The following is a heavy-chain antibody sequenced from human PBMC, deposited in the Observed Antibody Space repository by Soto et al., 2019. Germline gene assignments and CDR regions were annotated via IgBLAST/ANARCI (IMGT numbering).Heavy chain of an antibody. CDR2: IIPVLGTP. CDR3: ASSAGLDHILNYYGLNV. CDR1: GGTFTSTA. V-gene: IGHV1-69*01. Sequence: QVLLVQSSAEVKKPGSSVKVSCKASGGTFTSTAFSWVRQAPGQGLEWMGGIIPVLGTPNYAQKFHARLTVTEDASTTTVHMELSSLRSDDTAVYYGASSAGLDHILNYYGLNVWGQGTTVTVSS. D-gene: IGHD6-13*01. J-gene: IGHJ6*02.